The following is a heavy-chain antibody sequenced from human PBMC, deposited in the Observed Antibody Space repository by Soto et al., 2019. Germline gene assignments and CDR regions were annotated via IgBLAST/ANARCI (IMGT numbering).Heavy chain of an antibody. V-gene: IGHV1-69*01. D-gene: IGHD3-10*01. CDR2: IIPIFGTA. CDR1: GGTFSNYA. CDR3: ATDLYGSGSSDWAVRVDV. J-gene: IGHJ6*02. Sequence: QVQLVQSGAEVKKPGSSVKVSCKASGGTFSNYAINWVRQAPGQGLEWMGGIIPIFGTANYAQKFQGRVTIIADESTSTAYMELSSLTSEDTAVYYCATDLYGSGSSDWAVRVDVWGQGTTVTVSS.